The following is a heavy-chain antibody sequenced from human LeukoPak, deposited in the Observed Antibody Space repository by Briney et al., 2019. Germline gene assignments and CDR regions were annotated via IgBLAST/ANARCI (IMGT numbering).Heavy chain of an antibody. D-gene: IGHD5-18*01. CDR3: ARDRGYTYGFDAFDL. J-gene: IGHJ3*01. CDR1: GFTFRDYP. Sequence: GGSLRLSCAASGFTFRDYPMHWVRQAPGKGLQWVAVFSYDGTSKYGDSVKGRFTISRDNSKNTLYLQMNSLRPADTAVYYCARDRGYTYGFDAFDLWGQGTLVTVSS. V-gene: IGHV3-30*03. CDR2: FSYDGTSK.